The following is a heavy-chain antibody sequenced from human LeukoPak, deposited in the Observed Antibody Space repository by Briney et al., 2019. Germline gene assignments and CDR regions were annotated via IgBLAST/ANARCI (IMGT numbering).Heavy chain of an antibody. CDR3: ARGRVGAGTGDY. D-gene: IGHD6-13*01. J-gene: IGHJ4*02. V-gene: IGHV4-61*02. CDR2: IDTSGST. Sequence: SETLSLTCTVSGGSISSGSYYWSWIRQPAGKGLEWIGRIDTSGSTNYNPSLKSRVTISVDTSKNQFSLKLTSVTAADTAVYYCARGRVGAGTGDYWGQGTLVTVSS. CDR1: GGSISSGSYY.